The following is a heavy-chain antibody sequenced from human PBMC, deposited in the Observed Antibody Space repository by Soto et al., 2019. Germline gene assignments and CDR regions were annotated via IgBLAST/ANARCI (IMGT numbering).Heavy chain of an antibody. V-gene: IGHV3-9*01. CDR3: ATIPSSNRYYYYYMDV. CDR1: GFTFDDYA. Sequence: GGSLRLSCTASGFTFDDYAMHWVRQAPGKGLEWVSGISWNSGSIGYADSVKGRFTISRDNAKNSLYLQMNSLRAEDTALYYCATIPSSNRYYYYYMDVWGKGTTVTVSS. CDR2: ISWNSGSI. J-gene: IGHJ6*03.